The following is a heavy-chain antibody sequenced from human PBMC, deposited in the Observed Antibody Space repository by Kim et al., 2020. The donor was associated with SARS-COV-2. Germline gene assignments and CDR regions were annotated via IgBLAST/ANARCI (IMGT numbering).Heavy chain of an antibody. CDR2: IYHSGST. CDR1: GGSISSGGYS. V-gene: IGHV4-30-2*01. CDR3: ARGYDSSGYLVGWFDP. J-gene: IGHJ5*02. D-gene: IGHD3-22*01. Sequence: TLSLTCAVSGGSISSGGYSWSWIRQPPGKGLEWIGYIYHSGSTYYNPSLKSRVTISVDRSKNQFSLKLSSVTAADTAVYYCARGYDSSGYLVGWFDPWGQGTLVTVSS.